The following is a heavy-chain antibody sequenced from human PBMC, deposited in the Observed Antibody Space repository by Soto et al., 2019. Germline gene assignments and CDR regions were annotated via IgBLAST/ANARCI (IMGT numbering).Heavy chain of an antibody. J-gene: IGHJ4*02. V-gene: IGHV1-18*01. D-gene: IGHD3-9*01. CDR1: GYTFTSYG. Sequence: ASVKVSCKASGYTFTSYGISWVRQAPGQGLEWMGWISAYNGNTNYAQKLQGRVTMTTDTSTSTAYMELRSLRSDDTAVYYCARGGNYYDILTGYYNPNDYWGQGTLVTVSS. CDR2: ISAYNGNT. CDR3: ARGGNYYDILTGYYNPNDY.